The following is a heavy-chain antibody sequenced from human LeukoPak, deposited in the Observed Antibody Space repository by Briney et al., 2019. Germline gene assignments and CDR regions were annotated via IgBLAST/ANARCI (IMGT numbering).Heavy chain of an antibody. CDR2: INTNTGNP. CDR3: ARAGYCSAAGCRLWAY. CDR1: GYTFTSYA. J-gene: IGHJ4*02. V-gene: IGHV7-4-1*02. D-gene: IGHD2-15*01. Sequence: GASVKVSCKASGYTFTSYAMNWVRQAPGQGLEWMGWINTNTGNPTYAQGFTGRFVFSLDTSVSPAYLQISSLKPEDTAVYYCARAGYCSAAGCRLWAYWGQGTLVTVSS.